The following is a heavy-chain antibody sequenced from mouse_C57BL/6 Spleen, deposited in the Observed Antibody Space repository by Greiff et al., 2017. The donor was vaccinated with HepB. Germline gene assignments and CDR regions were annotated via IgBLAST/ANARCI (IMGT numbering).Heavy chain of an antibody. CDR3: ARQFYGNYPMDY. CDR2: ISNGGGST. CDR1: GFTFSDYY. Sequence: EVQVVESGGGLVQPGGSLKLSCAASGFTFSDYYMYWVRQTPEKRLEWVAYISNGGGSTYYPDTVKGRFTISRDNAKNTLYLQMSRLKSEDTAMYYCARQFYGNYPMDYWGQGTSVTVSS. V-gene: IGHV5-12*01. J-gene: IGHJ4*01. D-gene: IGHD2-1*01.